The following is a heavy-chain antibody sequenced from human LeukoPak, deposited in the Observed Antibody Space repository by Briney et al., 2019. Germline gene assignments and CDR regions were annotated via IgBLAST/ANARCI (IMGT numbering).Heavy chain of an antibody. J-gene: IGHJ4*02. V-gene: IGHV1-2*02. Sequence: ASVKVSCKASGYTFTGYYMHWVRQAPGQGLEWMGWINPNSGGTNYAHKFQGRVTMTRDTSISTAYMELSRLRSDDTAVYYCARPEYYYDSSGYPAYWGQGTLVTVSS. CDR3: ARPEYYYDSSGYPAY. D-gene: IGHD3-22*01. CDR1: GYTFTGYY. CDR2: INPNSGGT.